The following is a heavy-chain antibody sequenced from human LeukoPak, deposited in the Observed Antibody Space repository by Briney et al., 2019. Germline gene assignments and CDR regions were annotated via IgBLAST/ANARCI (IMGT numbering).Heavy chain of an antibody. D-gene: IGHD6-13*01. V-gene: IGHV4-39*07. CDR3: ARDPYSSSWKNWFDP. CDR1: GDSIINSYF. Sequence: PSETLSLTCSVSGDSIINSYFWAWIRQPPGKGLEWIGSMYYKGSTCYNLSLKSRVTISVDTSKNHFSLKLNSVTAADTAVYYCARDPYSSSWKNWFDPWGQGILVTVSS. CDR2: MYYKGST. J-gene: IGHJ5*02.